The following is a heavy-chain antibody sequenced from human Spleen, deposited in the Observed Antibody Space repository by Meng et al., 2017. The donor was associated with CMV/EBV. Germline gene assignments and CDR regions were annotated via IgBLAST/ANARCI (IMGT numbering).Heavy chain of an antibody. V-gene: IGHV3-30*02. CDR1: GFTFSSYG. J-gene: IGHJ6*02. CDR3: VHEPVAATRTHYYGMDV. D-gene: IGHD2-15*01. CDR2: IRYDGSNK. Sequence: GGSLRLSCAASGFTFSSYGMHWVRQAPGKGLEWVAFIRYDGSNKDYADSVKGRFTISRDNSKNTLYLQMKGLKAEDTAVYYCVHEPVAATRTHYYGMDVWGQGTTVTVSS.